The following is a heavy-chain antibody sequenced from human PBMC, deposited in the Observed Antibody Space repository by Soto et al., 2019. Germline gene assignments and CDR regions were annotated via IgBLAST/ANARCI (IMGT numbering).Heavy chain of an antibody. CDR2: ISYDGSNK. J-gene: IGHJ6*02. D-gene: IGHD1-7*01. Sequence: GGPLRLSCAASVFTFSSYAMHWVRQAPGKGLEWVAVISYDGSNKYYADSVKGRFTISRDNSKNTLYLQMNSLRAEDTAVYYCARDRITGTTTAGYYYYYGMDVWGQGTTVTVSS. CDR3: ARDRITGTTTAGYYYYYGMDV. V-gene: IGHV3-30-3*01. CDR1: VFTFSSYA.